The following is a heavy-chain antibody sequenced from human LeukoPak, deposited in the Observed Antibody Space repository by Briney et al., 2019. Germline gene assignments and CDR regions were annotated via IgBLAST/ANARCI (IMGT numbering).Heavy chain of an antibody. CDR2: IYYSGST. V-gene: IGHV4-39*01. D-gene: IGHD3-9*01. CDR3: ARMELRYFDWSYHGYNFDY. CDR1: GDSITSSNYY. J-gene: IGHJ4*02. Sequence: SETLSLTCTVSGDSITSSNYYWGWIRQPPGKGLEWIGSIYYSGSTYYNPFLKSRVTISVDTSKDQFSLKLTSVTAADTGVFYCARMELRYFDWSYHGYNFDYWGQGARVTVSS.